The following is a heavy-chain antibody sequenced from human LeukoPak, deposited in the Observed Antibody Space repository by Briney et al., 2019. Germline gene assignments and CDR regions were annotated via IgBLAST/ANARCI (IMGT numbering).Heavy chain of an antibody. CDR2: ISSSSSYI. V-gene: IGHV3-21*01. J-gene: IGHJ1*01. Sequence: GGSLRLSCAASGFTFSSYSMNWVRQAPGKGLEWVSSISSSSSYIYYADSVKGRFTISRDNSKNTLYLQMNSLRAEDTAVYCCARDKSAPGLLDRYEYFQHWGQGTLVTVSS. CDR3: ARDKSAPGLLDRYEYFQH. D-gene: IGHD1-1*01. CDR1: GFTFSSYS.